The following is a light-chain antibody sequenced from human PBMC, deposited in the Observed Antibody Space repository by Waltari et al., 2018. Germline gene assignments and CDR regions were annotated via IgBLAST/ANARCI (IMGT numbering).Light chain of an antibody. CDR1: NSDLGSYNY. J-gene: IGLJ2*01. CDR3: CSYAGRNAYI. V-gene: IGLV2-11*01. Sequence: QAALTQSHSVSGSPGQSVTIPCTGSNSDLGSYNYVSWYQQRPGTAPRLMIYEVSRRPSGVSDRFSGSKSGDTASLTISGLQAEDEADYYCCSYAGRNAYIIGAGTRLTVL. CDR2: EVS.